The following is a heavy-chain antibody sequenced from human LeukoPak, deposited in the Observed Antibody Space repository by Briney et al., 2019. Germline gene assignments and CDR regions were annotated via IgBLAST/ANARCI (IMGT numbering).Heavy chain of an antibody. Sequence: SETLSLTCAVYGGSFNGYYWSWIRQPPGKGLEWIGEIIPLGRASFLPSLKSRVSISIGSSKNHFSLILSSVTAADTAAYYCARHLTGERAFDVWGQGTVVTVSS. CDR2: IIPLGRA. D-gene: IGHD7-27*01. J-gene: IGHJ3*01. CDR3: ARHLTGERAFDV. CDR1: GGSFNGYY. V-gene: IGHV4-34*12.